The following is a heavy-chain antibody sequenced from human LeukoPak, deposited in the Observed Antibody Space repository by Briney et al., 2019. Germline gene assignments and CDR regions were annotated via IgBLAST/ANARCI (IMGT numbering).Heavy chain of an antibody. CDR2: IYYSGST. CDR3: ARHPFSDGFDI. J-gene: IGHJ3*02. CDR1: GGSISSYY. V-gene: IGHV4-59*08. Sequence: ESGPGLVKPSETLSLTCTVSGGSISSYYWSWIRQPPGKGLEWIGYIYYSGSTYYNPSLKSRVTISVDTSKNQFSLKLSSVTAADTAVYYCARHPFSDGFDIWGQGTMVTASS.